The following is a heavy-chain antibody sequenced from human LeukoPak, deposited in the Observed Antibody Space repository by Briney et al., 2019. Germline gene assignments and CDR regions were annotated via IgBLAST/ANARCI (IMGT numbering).Heavy chain of an antibody. J-gene: IGHJ2*01. CDR3: ARTRQIAARWYFDL. CDR2: ISAYNGNT. V-gene: IGHV1-18*01. Sequence: GASVKVSCKASGYTFTSYGISWVRQAPGQGLEWMGWISAYNGNTNYAQKLQGRVTMTTDTSTSTAYMELRSLRSEDTAVYYCARTRQIAARWYFDLWGRGTLVTVSS. D-gene: IGHD6-6*01. CDR1: GYTFTSYG.